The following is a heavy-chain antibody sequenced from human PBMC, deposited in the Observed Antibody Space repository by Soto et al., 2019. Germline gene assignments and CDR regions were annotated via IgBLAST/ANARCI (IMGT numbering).Heavy chain of an antibody. V-gene: IGHV1-2*02. CDR2: IGPASGDT. CDR3: GRGRSGQLVVFY. Sequence: ASVKVSCKASGYAFTGHYIHWVRQAPGQGPEWMGEIGPASGDTRYAQKFQGRVTMTRDTSITTVYMELNNLSPDDTAVYYCGRGRSGQLVVFYWGQGTPVTVS. CDR1: GYAFTGHY. D-gene: IGHD3-10*01. J-gene: IGHJ4*02.